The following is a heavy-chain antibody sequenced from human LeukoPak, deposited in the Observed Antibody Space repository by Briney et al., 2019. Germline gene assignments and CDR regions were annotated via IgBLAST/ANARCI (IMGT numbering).Heavy chain of an antibody. D-gene: IGHD4-17*01. V-gene: IGHV1-2*02. CDR3: AREFGDYGNYYYYYMDV. Sequence: GASVKVSCKASGYTFTGYFVHWVRQAPGQGLQWMGWINPNTGGTNYAQKFQGRVTMTRDTSISTAYMELSRLRSDDTAVYYCAREFGDYGNYYYYYMDVWGKGTTVTVSS. CDR2: INPNTGGT. J-gene: IGHJ6*03. CDR1: GYTFTGYF.